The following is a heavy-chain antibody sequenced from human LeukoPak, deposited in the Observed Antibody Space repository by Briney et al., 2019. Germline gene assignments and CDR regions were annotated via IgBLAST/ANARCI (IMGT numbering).Heavy chain of an antibody. D-gene: IGHD2-2*01. CDR2: MNPNSGNT. CDR1: GYTFTSYD. CDR3: ARDHYCSSTSCYDAGLKDYYYYGMDV. Sequence: ASVKVSCKASGYTFTSYDINWVRQATGQGLEWMGWMNPNSGNTGYAQKFQGRVTMTEDTSTDTAYMELSSLRSEDTAVYYCARDHYCSSTSCYDAGLKDYYYYGMDVWGQGTTVTVSS. J-gene: IGHJ6*02. V-gene: IGHV1-8*01.